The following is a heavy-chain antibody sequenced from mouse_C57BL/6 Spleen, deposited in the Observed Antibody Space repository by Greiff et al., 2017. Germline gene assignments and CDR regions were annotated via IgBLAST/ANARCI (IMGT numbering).Heavy chain of an antibody. CDR3: ARENYDSDYYAMDY. CDR1: GYAFSSYW. CDR2: IYPGDGDT. J-gene: IGHJ4*01. V-gene: IGHV1-80*01. Sequence: QVQLQQSGAELVKPGASVKISCKASGYAFSSYWMTWVKQRPGKGLEWIGQIYPGDGDTNYNGKFKGKATLTADKSSSTAYMQLSSLTSEDSAVYFCARENYDSDYYAMDYWGQGTSVTVSS. D-gene: IGHD2-4*01.